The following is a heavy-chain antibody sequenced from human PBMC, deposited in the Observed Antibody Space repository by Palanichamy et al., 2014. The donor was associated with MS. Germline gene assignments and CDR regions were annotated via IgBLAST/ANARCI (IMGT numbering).Heavy chain of an antibody. CDR3: ARVPHNRTGATCYSSWFDP. CDR2: INPNSGGT. J-gene: IGHJ5*02. V-gene: IGHV1-2*02. Sequence: QVQLVQSGAEVRKPGASVKVSCKASGYTFTDYYMHWIRQAPGQGLEWMGWINPNSGGTKYAQNFQGRVTVTRDTSISTAYMELSGLRSDDTAVYYCARVPHNRTGATCYSSWFDPWGQGTLVTVSS. CDR1: GYTFTDYY. D-gene: IGHD2-15*01.